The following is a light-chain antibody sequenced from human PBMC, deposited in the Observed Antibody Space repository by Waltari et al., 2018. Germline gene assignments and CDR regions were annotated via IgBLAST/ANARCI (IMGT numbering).Light chain of an antibody. CDR3: SSYAHNNHFV. CDR1: NSDVGPYNY. Sequence: QSVLTQPPSATGSPGQSVTISCTGTNSDVGPYNYVSWYQQHPGKVPKLLMYELTKRPAGVPARFSGSKSGNRASLTVSGLQADDEADYYGSSYAHNNHFVFGTGTKVTVL. CDR2: ELT. V-gene: IGLV2-8*01. J-gene: IGLJ1*01.